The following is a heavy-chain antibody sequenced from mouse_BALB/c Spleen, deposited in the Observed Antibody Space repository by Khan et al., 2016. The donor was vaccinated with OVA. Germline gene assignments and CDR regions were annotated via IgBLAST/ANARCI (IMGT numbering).Heavy chain of an antibody. J-gene: IGHJ2*01. CDR2: ITVKSDNSGA. Sequence: VQLVETGGGLVRPGNSLKLSCVTSGFTFSYYRMHWLRQFSGKRLEWIAVITVKSDNSGANYAESVKGRLTISRDDSKSSVYLQMNRLREEDTATYYCSRGGYYYGTPFDYWGQGTTLTVSS. CDR3: SRGGYYYGTPFDY. D-gene: IGHD1-1*01. V-gene: IGHV13-2*02. CDR1: GFTFSYYR.